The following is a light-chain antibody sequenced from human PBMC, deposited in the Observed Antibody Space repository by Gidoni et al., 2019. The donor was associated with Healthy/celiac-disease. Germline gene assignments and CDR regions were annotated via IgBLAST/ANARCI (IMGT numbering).Light chain of an antibody. CDR3: QAWDSSIVI. Sequence: SYELTQPPSLSVSPGQTATITCSGDKLGDKFACWYQQKPGQSPVLVISQDSKRPSGIPERFSGSNSGNTATLTITGTQAMDEADYYCQAWDSSIVIFGGGTKLT. CDR1: KLGDKF. V-gene: IGLV3-1*01. CDR2: QDS. J-gene: IGLJ2*01.